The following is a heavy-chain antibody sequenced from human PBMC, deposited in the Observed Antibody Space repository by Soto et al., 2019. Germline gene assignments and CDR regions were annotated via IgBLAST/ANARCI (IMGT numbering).Heavy chain of an antibody. D-gene: IGHD1-26*01. CDR2: IVPIFTAP. V-gene: IGHV1-69*06. CDR1: GGTFGNYA. Sequence: QVHLVQAGAEVKKPGSSVKVSCKASGGTFGNYAISWVRQAPGQGLEWMGGIVPIFTAPNYAQKLQGRVTITADKSTNTVYMELSSLRSEDTAVYYCAREGFSGSYLAYWGQGTLVTVSS. CDR3: AREGFSGSYLAY. J-gene: IGHJ4*02.